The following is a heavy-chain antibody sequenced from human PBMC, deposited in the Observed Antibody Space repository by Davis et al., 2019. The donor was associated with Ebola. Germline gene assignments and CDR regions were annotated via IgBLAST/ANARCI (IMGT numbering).Heavy chain of an antibody. Sequence: ASVTVSCKASGYTFTSYGISWVRQAPGQGLEWMGWISAYNGSTNYAQKLQGRVTMTTDTSTSTAYMELRSLRSDDTAVYYCARDREMAVAGTGGYWGQGTLVTVSS. D-gene: IGHD6-19*01. CDR1: GYTFTSYG. J-gene: IGHJ4*02. V-gene: IGHV1-18*01. CDR3: ARDREMAVAGTGGY. CDR2: ISAYNGST.